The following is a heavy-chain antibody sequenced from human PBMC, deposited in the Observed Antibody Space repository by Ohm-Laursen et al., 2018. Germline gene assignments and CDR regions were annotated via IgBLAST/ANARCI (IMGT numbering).Heavy chain of an antibody. V-gene: IGHV4-31*03. CDR1: GGSISNGGYY. D-gene: IGHD5-12*01. CDR3: ARGLSGLVIDH. CDR2: IYYSGST. J-gene: IGHJ4*02. Sequence: TLSLTCTVSGGSISNGGYYWSWIRQHPGKGLEWIGYIYYSGSTYYNPSLKSRVTISVDTSKNRFSLKLGSVTAADTAVYYCARGLSGLVIDHWGQGTLVTVSS.